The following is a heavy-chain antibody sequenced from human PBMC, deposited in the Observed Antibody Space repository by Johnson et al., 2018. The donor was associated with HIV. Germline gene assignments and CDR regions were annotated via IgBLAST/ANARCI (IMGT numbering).Heavy chain of an antibody. D-gene: IGHD6-19*01. J-gene: IGHJ3*01. CDR2: ISYDGSNK. Sequence: QVQLVESGGGVVQPGRSLRLSCEASGFTLGSFGMHWVRQAPGKGLEWVAVISYDGSNKYYADSVKGRFTISRDNSKNTLYLQMNSLRAEDTALYYCARDLRNSGWSNGFDVWGQGTMVTVSS. CDR1: GFTLGSFG. CDR3: ARDLRNSGWSNGFDV. V-gene: IGHV3-30*03.